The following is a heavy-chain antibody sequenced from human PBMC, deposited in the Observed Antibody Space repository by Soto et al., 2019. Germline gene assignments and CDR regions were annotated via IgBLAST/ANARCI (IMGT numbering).Heavy chain of an antibody. CDR1: GGSVSSGSYY. V-gene: IGHV4-61*01. D-gene: IGHD6-13*01. CDR3: AREVRQQLVLGWFDP. J-gene: IGHJ5*02. Sequence: SETLSLTCTVSGGSVSSGSYYWSWIRQPPGKGLEWIGYIYYSGSTNYNPSLKSRVTISVDTSKNQFSLKLSSVTAADTAVYYCAREVRQQLVLGWFDPWGQGTLVTVSS. CDR2: IYYSGST.